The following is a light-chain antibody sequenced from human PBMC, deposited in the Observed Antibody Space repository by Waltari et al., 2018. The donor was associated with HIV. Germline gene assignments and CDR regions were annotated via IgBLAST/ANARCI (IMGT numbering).Light chain of an antibody. CDR1: SSNIGSNI. CDR3: ATWDDSLNGLNWV. V-gene: IGLV1-44*01. Sequence: QSVLTQPPSASGTPGQRVTISCSGSSSNIGSNIVNWYQQLPGRAPKLLISPANQRASGVPDRFSGSKSGTSASLAISGLQSEDEADYYCATWDDSLNGLNWVFGGGTKLTVL. J-gene: IGLJ3*02. CDR2: PAN.